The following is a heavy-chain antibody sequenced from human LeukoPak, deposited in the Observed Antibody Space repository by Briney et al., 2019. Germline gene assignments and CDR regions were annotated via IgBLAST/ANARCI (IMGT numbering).Heavy chain of an antibody. CDR2: MNPNSGNT. Sequence: ASVKVSCKASGYTFTSYDINWVRQATGQGLEWMGWMNPNSGNTGYAQKFQGRVTMTRDTSISTAYMELSRLRSDDTAVYYCARGSGDHVTYAFDIWGQGTMVTVSS. D-gene: IGHD4-17*01. J-gene: IGHJ3*02. V-gene: IGHV1-8*01. CDR1: GYTFTSYD. CDR3: ARGSGDHVTYAFDI.